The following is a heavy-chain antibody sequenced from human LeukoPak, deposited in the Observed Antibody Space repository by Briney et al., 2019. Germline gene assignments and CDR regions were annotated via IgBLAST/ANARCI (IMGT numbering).Heavy chain of an antibody. CDR1: GFTVITND. Sequence: AGGSLRLSCAASGFTVITNDMTRVRQAPGKGLEWVSVLYSDGNTKYADSVQGRFTISRDNSKNTLYLEMNSLSPDDTAVYYCARGVEPLAANTLAYWGQGTLVTVSS. CDR2: LYSDGNT. V-gene: IGHV3-53*01. D-gene: IGHD1-14*01. CDR3: ARGVEPLAANTLAY. J-gene: IGHJ4*02.